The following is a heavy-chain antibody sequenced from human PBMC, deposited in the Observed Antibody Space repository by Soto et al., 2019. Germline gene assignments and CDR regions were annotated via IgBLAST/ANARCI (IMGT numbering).Heavy chain of an antibody. V-gene: IGHV3-23*01. CDR2: ITSSGNT. J-gene: IGHJ4*02. Sequence: EVQLLESGGGLVQPGGSLRLSCAASGFTFSSYAMTWVRQAPGKGLEWVSSITSSGNTYYADSVKGRFTISRDNSKNTLYLQMNSLRAEDTAVYSCAWYTSTWGIHWGQGTLVTVSS. CDR3: AWYTSTWGIH. CDR1: GFTFSSYA. D-gene: IGHD6-13*01.